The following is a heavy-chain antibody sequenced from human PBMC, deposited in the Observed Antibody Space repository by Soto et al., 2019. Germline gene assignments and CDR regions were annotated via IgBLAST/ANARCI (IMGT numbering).Heavy chain of an antibody. CDR3: ARKLAAAADDAFDI. V-gene: IGHV4-59*01. Sequence: PSETLSLTCTVSGGSISSYYWSWIRQPPGKGLEWIGYIYYSGSTNYNPSLKSRVTTSVDTSKNQFSLKLSSVTAADTAVYYCARKLAAAADDAFDIWGQGTMVTVSS. CDR1: GGSISSYY. J-gene: IGHJ3*02. D-gene: IGHD6-13*01. CDR2: IYYSGST.